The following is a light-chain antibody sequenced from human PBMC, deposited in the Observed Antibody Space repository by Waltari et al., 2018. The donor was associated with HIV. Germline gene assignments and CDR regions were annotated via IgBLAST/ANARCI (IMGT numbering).Light chain of an antibody. Sequence: QSVLAQPPSASGTPGQTVTISCSGTRSNVGNTYVYWYQHLPGTAPKLLIYRNTQRPSGVPDRFFGSKSGTSASLAISGLRSEDEADYYCSSYSSTTTPVVFGGGTRLTVL. CDR1: RSNVGNTY. CDR3: SSYSSTTTPVV. CDR2: RNT. J-gene: IGLJ2*01. V-gene: IGLV1-47*01.